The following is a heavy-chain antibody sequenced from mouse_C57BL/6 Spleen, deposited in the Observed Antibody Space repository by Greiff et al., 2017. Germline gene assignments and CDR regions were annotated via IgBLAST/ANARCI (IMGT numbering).Heavy chain of an antibody. Sequence: DVHLVESGGGLVKPGGSLKLSCAASGFTFSDYGMHWVRQAPEKGLEWVAYISSGSSTIYYADTVKGRFTISRDNAKNTLFLQMTSLRSEDTAMYYCARQYYGSSYYAMDYWGQGTSVTVSS. J-gene: IGHJ4*01. CDR2: ISSGSSTI. CDR3: ARQYYGSSYYAMDY. D-gene: IGHD1-1*01. CDR1: GFTFSDYG. V-gene: IGHV5-17*01.